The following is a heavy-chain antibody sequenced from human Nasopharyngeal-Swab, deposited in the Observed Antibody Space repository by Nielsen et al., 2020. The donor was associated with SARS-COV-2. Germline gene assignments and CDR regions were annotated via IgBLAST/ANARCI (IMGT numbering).Heavy chain of an antibody. CDR1: GFTFSSYA. J-gene: IGHJ3*02. CDR3: AKKGQQWLADDAFDT. CDR2: ISGSGVST. D-gene: IGHD6-19*01. Sequence: GGSLRLSCATSGFTFSSYAMGWVRKAPGKGLEWVSVISGSGVSTYYGDSVKGRFAISRDNSKNRLYLQMNSLKVEDTAIYYCAKKGQQWLADDAFDTWGQGTLVSISS. V-gene: IGHV3-23*02.